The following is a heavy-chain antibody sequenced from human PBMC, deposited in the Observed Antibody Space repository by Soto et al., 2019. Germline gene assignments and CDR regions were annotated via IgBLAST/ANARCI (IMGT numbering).Heavy chain of an antibody. J-gene: IGHJ5*02. CDR2: ITPVFGRP. Sequence: QVQLVQSGAEVREPGSSVKVSCKASGDSFSNFAISWVRQAPGQGLEWMGGITPVFGRPNYAQNFKGRVSIPAAESTGKAFRGLTGLRSEDPAVYSCPTNPCRGGSCYSWRFETGGQGTLITAPS. CDR1: GDSFSNFA. V-gene: IGHV1-69*01. CDR3: PTNPCRGGSCYSWRFET. D-gene: IGHD2-15*01.